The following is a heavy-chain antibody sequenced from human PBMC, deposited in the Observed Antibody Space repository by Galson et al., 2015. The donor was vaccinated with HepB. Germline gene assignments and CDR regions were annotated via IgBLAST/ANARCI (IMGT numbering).Heavy chain of an antibody. D-gene: IGHD4/OR15-4a*01. CDR3: ARDRDYRFDY. CDR2: ISANSGDT. J-gene: IGHJ4*02. V-gene: IGHV1-18*04. CDR1: GYTFTVNG. Sequence: SVKVSCKASGYTFTVNGISWVRQAPGQGLERMGWISANSGDTKYAQNLQGRVTLTRNTSTSTAYLELRSLRSDDTAAYYCARDRDYRFDYWGQGTLVTVSS.